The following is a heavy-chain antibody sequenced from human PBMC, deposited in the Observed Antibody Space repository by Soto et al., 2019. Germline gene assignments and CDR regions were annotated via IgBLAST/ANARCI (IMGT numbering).Heavy chain of an antibody. CDR2: ISSSGSTT. V-gene: IGHV3-48*03. CDR3: ARSSDITLVVDYGMDV. Sequence: SGGSLRLSXAASGFTFSSYEMNWVRQPPGKGLEWPSYISSSGSTTNYADSVKGRFTISRDNAKNSLYLQMNSLRADDTAVYYCARSSDITLVVDYGMDVWGQGTTVTVSS. D-gene: IGHD2-15*01. CDR1: GFTFSSYE. J-gene: IGHJ6*02.